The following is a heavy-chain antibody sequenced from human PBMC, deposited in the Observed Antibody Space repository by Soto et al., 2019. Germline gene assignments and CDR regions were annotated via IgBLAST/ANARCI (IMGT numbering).Heavy chain of an antibody. CDR3: AKDIGRCSSTSCYHYGMDV. CDR1: GFTFDDYA. D-gene: IGHD2-2*01. V-gene: IGHV3-9*01. CDR2: ISWNSGSI. J-gene: IGHJ6*02. Sequence: EVQLVESGGGLVQPGRSLRLSCAASGFTFDDYAMHWVRQAPGKGLEWVSGISWNSGSIGYADSVKGRFTISRDNAKNSLYLQMNSLRAEDTALYYCAKDIGRCSSTSCYHYGMDVWGQGTTVTVSS.